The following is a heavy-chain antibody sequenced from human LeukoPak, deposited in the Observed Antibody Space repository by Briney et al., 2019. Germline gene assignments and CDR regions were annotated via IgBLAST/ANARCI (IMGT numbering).Heavy chain of an antibody. D-gene: IGHD1-26*01. V-gene: IGHV4-39*01. CDR3: ARHTQCGSYYRDY. CDR2: IYYSGST. Sequence: TSETLSLTCTVSGGSISSSSYYWGWIRQPPGKGLEWIGSIYYSGSTYYNPSLKSRVTISVDTSKNQFSLKLSSVTAADTAVYYCARHTQCGSYYRDYWGQGTLVTVSS. J-gene: IGHJ4*02. CDR1: GGSISSSSYY.